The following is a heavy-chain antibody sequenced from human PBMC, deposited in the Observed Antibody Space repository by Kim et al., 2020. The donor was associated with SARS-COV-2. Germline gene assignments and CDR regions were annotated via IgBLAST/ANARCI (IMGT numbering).Heavy chain of an antibody. D-gene: IGHD4-17*01. CDR1: GGSFSGYY. CDR2: INHSGST. CDR3: ARDPLRGGDYDGWFDP. V-gene: IGHV4-34*01. J-gene: IGHJ5*02. Sequence: SETLSLTCAVYGGSFSGYYWSWIRQPPGKGLEWIGEINHSGSTNYNPSLKSRVTISVDTSKNQFSLKLSSVTAADTAVYYCARDPLRGGDYDGWFDPWGQGTLVTVSS.